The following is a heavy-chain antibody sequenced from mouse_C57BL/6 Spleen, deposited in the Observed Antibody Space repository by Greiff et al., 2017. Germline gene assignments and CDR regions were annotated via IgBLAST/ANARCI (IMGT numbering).Heavy chain of an antibody. D-gene: IGHD1-1*01. CDR3: AREATVDYFDY. V-gene: IGHV1-82*01. J-gene: IGHJ2*01. Sequence: QVQLQQSGPELVKPGASVKISCKASGYAFSSSWMNWVKQRPGKGLEWIGRIYPGDGDTKYNGKFKGKATLTADKSSSTAYMQLSSLTSEYSAVYFCAREATVDYFDYWGQGTTLTVSS. CDR2: IYPGDGDT. CDR1: GYAFSSSW.